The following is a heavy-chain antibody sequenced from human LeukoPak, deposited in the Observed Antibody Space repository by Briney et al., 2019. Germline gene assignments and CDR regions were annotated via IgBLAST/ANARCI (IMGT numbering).Heavy chain of an antibody. D-gene: IGHD6-13*01. V-gene: IGHV4-59*08. CDR3: ARQVVAAADGTTGAFDI. CDR2: IYYSGST. Sequence: PSETLSLTCTVSGGSISSYYWSWIRQPPGKGLEWIGYIYYSGSTNYNPSLKSRVTISVDTSKNQFSLKLSSVTAADTAVYYCARQVVAAADGTTGAFDIWGQGTMVTVSS. CDR1: GGSISSYY. J-gene: IGHJ3*02.